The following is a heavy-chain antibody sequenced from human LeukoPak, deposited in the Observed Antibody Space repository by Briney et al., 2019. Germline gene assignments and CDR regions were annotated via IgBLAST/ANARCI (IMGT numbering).Heavy chain of an antibody. CDR2: IRFDGSGK. CDR1: GLRFSNYG. CDR3: AKVRVDTAMVDAFDI. J-gene: IGHJ3*02. D-gene: IGHD5-18*01. Sequence: GGSLSLSCAASGLRFSNYGMHWVRQAPGKGLEWVAFIRFDGSGKFFADCVKGRFIISRDNFQISLILQMNNLKVEDTAVYYCAKVRVDTAMVDAFDIWGQGTRVVVSS. V-gene: IGHV3-30*02.